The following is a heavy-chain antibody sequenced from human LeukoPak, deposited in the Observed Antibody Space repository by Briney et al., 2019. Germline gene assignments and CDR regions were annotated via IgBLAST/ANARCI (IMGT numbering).Heavy chain of an antibody. CDR3: ARYCSSTSCYPYYYYGMDV. Sequence: GGSLRLSCAASGFTFSSYSMNWVRQAPGKGLEWVSSISSSSSYIYYADSVKGRFTISRDNAKNSLYLQMNSLRAEDTAVYYCARYCSSTSCYPYYYYGMDVWGQGTTVTVSS. CDR2: ISSSSSYI. CDR1: GFTFSSYS. D-gene: IGHD2-2*01. V-gene: IGHV3-21*01. J-gene: IGHJ6*02.